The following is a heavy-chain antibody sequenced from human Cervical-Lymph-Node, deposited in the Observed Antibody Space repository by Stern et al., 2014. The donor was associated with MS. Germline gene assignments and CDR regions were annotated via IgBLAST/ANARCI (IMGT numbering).Heavy chain of an antibody. CDR3: TRGSYGENYYYGMDV. D-gene: IGHD1-26*01. J-gene: IGHJ6*02. V-gene: IGHV3-21*01. CDR1: GFTFIFSSYT. Sequence: EVQLVESGGGLVKPGGSLRLSCAASGFTFIFSSYTMNWVRQAPGKGLEWVSSISSSSSYIYYAPSVKGRFTISRDDAKNSLYLQMNSLRTEDTAVYYCTRGSYGENYYYGMDVWGQGTTVTVSS. CDR2: ISSSSSYI.